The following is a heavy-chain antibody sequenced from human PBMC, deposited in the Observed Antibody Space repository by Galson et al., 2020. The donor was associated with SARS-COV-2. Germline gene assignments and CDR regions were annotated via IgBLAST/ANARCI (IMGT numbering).Heavy chain of an antibody. J-gene: IGHJ3*01. D-gene: IGHD7-27*01. CDR1: GFTFDTYN. Sequence: GGSLRLSCAASGFTFDTYNMNWVRQAPGKGLEWVSSISSRSHYIYDADSVKGRFTSSRDNAYNSLFLEMNSLRAEDTAVYFCARGGTGAQRDDPVDVWGLGTMVTVSS. CDR3: ARGGTGAQRDDPVDV. CDR2: ISSRSHYI. V-gene: IGHV3-21*01.